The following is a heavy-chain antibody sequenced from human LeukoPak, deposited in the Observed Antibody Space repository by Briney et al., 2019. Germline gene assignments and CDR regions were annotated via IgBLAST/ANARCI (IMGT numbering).Heavy chain of an antibody. V-gene: IGHV4-59*08. CDR1: GDSITSYY. D-gene: IGHD3-10*01. Sequence: SETLSLTCTVSGDSITSYYWSWIRQPPGEGPEWIGYIFHTGNTSYKPSLKSRVSMSLDTSKSQISLRLNSVTAADTAVYYCAKHRFGEPRFDNWGQGSLVSVSS. J-gene: IGHJ4*02. CDR2: IFHTGNT. CDR3: AKHRFGEPRFDN.